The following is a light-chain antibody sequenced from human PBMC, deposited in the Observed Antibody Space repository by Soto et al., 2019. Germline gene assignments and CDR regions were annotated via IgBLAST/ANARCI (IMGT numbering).Light chain of an antibody. CDR2: AAS. CDR3: QKYDRAPRT. CDR1: HAISNY. J-gene: IGKJ1*01. V-gene: IGKV1-27*01. Sequence: DIQMTQSPPPLSASVGDRVTITCRASHAISNYLAWYQQKPGKVPELLIYAASTLQSGVPSRFSGSGSGTDFTLTISSLQPEDVATYYCQKYDRAPRTFGQGTKVEIK.